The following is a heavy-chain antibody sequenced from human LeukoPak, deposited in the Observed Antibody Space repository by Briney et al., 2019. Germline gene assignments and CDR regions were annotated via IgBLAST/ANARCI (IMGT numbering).Heavy chain of an antibody. Sequence: ASVKVSCKASGYTFTSYGISWVRQAPGQGLEWMGWISGYNGNTNYAQKFQGRVTMTTDTSTSTAYMELRSLRSDDTAVYYCARGGSNRRTGYYYYMDVWGKGTTVTVSS. V-gene: IGHV1-18*01. CDR2: ISGYNGNT. CDR1: GYTFTSYG. CDR3: ARGGSNRRTGYYYYMDV. J-gene: IGHJ6*03. D-gene: IGHD3-16*01.